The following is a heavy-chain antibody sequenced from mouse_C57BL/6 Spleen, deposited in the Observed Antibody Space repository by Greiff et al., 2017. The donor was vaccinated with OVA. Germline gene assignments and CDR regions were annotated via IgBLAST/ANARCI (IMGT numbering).Heavy chain of an antibody. CDR3: ARSDGYYPFAY. V-gene: IGHV1-26*01. CDR2: INPNNGGT. CDR1: GYTFTDYY. D-gene: IGHD2-3*01. J-gene: IGHJ3*01. Sequence: EVQLQQSGPELVKPGASVNISCKASGYTFTDYYMNWVKQSHGKSLEWIGDINPNNGGTSYNQKFKGKATLTVDKSSSTAYMELRSLTSEDSAVYYCARSDGYYPFAYWGQGTLVTVSA.